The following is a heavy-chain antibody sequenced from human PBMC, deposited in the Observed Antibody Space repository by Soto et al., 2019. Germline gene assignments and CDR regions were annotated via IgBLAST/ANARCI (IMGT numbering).Heavy chain of an antibody. Sequence: SETLSLTCTVSGGSISSSSHYWGWIRQPPGKGLEWIGTIYYSGSTYYNPSLRSRVTISADTSKNQFSLKLSSVTAADTAVYYCARHGYYDSGAYFRFDYWVQGTLVT. CDR3: ARHGYYDSGAYFRFDY. CDR1: GGSISSSSHY. D-gene: IGHD3-22*01. V-gene: IGHV4-39*01. J-gene: IGHJ4*02. CDR2: IYYSGST.